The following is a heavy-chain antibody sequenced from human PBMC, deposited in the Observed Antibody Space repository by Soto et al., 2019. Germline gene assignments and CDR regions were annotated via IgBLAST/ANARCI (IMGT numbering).Heavy chain of an antibody. Sequence: ASVKVSCKASGYTFTSYAMHWVRQAPGQRLEWMGWINAGNGNTKYSQKFQGRATITRDTSASTAYMELSSLRSEDTAVYYCARDRERSRYYDSSGYDYWGQGTLVTVSS. CDR2: INAGNGNT. V-gene: IGHV1-3*01. CDR1: GYTFTSYA. D-gene: IGHD3-22*01. J-gene: IGHJ4*02. CDR3: ARDRERSRYYDSSGYDY.